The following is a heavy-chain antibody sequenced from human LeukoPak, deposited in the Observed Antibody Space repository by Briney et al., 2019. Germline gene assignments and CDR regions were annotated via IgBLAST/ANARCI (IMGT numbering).Heavy chain of an antibody. J-gene: IGHJ6*02. V-gene: IGHV4-34*01. Sequence: PSQTLSLTCAVYGGSFSGYYWSWIRQPPGKGLEWIGEINHSGSTNYNPSLKSRVTISVDTSKNQFSLKLSSVTAADTAVYYCARGDIHGPSYGMDVWGQGTTVTVSS. CDR1: GGSFSGYY. CDR3: ARGDIHGPSYGMDV. D-gene: IGHD3-9*01. CDR2: INHSGST.